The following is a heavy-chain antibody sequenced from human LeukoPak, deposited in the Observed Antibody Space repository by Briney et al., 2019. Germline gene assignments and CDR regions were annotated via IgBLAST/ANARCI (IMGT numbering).Heavy chain of an antibody. D-gene: IGHD1-26*01. CDR3: ASELMVGASPLYFDY. CDR2: ISGSSYYI. J-gene: IGHJ4*02. V-gene: IGHV3-21*01. Sequence: GGSLRLSCVASGFTFSSYTINWVRQTPGKGLEWVSSISGSSYYIYYADSVRGRFTISRDNAENSVYLQMNSLRAEDTAVYYCASELMVGASPLYFDYWGQGTLVTVSS. CDR1: GFTFSSYT.